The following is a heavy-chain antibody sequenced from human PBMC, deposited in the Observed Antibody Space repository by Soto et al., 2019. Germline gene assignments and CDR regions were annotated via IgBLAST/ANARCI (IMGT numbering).Heavy chain of an antibody. Sequence: QITLKESGPTLVRPTQTLTLTCAFSGFSLSTSGVGVGWIRQPPGKALEWLAVIYWDDSKHYSPSPRSRLTITKDTPKYQVLLTMTNLDPMHPATYYCANKRPEDSPLDYWGRGPVVTLSS. CDR3: ANKRPEDSPLDY. CDR1: GFSLSTSGVG. J-gene: IGHJ4*02. D-gene: IGHD6-6*01. V-gene: IGHV2-5*02. CDR2: IYWDDSK.